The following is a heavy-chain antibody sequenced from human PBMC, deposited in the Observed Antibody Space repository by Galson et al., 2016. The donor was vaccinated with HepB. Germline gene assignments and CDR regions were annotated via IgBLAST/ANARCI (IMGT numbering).Heavy chain of an antibody. Sequence: QVQLQESGPGLVKPSETLSLTCTVSGASVSSGSYFWTWIRQPPGKGLEWIGDIYNVGSTYSSPSLKSRLSMSVDTSKNQFSLRLFSVTAADTAVYYCASRGRGQQVGKNWGQGTLVTVSS. CDR1: GASVSSGSYF. CDR3: ASRGRGQQVGKN. V-gene: IGHV4-61*01. D-gene: IGHD1-26*01. CDR2: IYNVGST. J-gene: IGHJ4*02.